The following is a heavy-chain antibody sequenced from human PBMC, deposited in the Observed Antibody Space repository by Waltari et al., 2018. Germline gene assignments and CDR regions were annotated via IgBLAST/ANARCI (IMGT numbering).Heavy chain of an antibody. Sequence: EVQLVESGGGLVQPGGSLRLSCAASGFTFSSYDMHWVRQATGKGLEWVSAIGTAGDTYYPGSVKVRFTISRENAKNSLYLQMNSLRAGDTAVYYCARRGYDNSGYYYFDYWGQGTLVTVSS. CDR1: GFTFSSYD. CDR3: ARRGYDNSGYYYFDY. CDR2: IGTAGDT. V-gene: IGHV3-13*01. J-gene: IGHJ4*02. D-gene: IGHD3-22*01.